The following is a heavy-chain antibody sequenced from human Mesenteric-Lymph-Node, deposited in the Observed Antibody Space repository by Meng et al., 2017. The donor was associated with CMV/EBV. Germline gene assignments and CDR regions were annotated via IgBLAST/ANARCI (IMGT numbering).Heavy chain of an antibody. Sequence: KAAGYTVTGYGINWVRQADGQGSGWMGWINPKSGGTNYEQKLQARVTRTRETSRRTAYRERSRRRSNETAVYYRAREGGAGSYVPDYWGQGTLVTVSS. CDR3: AREGGAGSYVPDY. D-gene: IGHD3-10*01. CDR1: GYTVTGYG. V-gene: IGHV1-2*02. J-gene: IGHJ4*02. CDR2: INPKSGGT.